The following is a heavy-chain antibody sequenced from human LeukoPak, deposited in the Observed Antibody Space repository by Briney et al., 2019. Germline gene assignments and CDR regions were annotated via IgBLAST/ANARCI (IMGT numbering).Heavy chain of an antibody. CDR1: GFTFSSYA. V-gene: IGHV3-30*04. CDR3: ARDQVCGGDCYYYYYYYMDV. J-gene: IGHJ6*03. CDR2: ISYDGSNK. Sequence: VGSLRLSCAASGFTFSSYAMHWVRQAPGKGLGWVAVISYDGSNKYYADSVKGRFTISRDNSKNTLYLHMNSLRAEDTAVYYCARDQVCGGDCYYYYYYYMDVWGKGTTVTVSS. D-gene: IGHD2-21*02.